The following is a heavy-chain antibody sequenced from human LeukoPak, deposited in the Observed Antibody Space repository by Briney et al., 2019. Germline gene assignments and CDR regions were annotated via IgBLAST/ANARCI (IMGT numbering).Heavy chain of an antibody. CDR3: ARVSPRTGYYIDY. Sequence: ASVKVSCTASGYTFTGYYMHWVRQAPGQGLEWMGWINPNSGGTNYAQKFQGRVTMTRDTSISTAYMELSRLRSDDTAVYYCARVSPRTGYYIDYWGQGTLVTVSS. CDR2: INPNSGGT. J-gene: IGHJ4*02. CDR1: GYTFTGYY. V-gene: IGHV1-2*02. D-gene: IGHD3/OR15-3a*01.